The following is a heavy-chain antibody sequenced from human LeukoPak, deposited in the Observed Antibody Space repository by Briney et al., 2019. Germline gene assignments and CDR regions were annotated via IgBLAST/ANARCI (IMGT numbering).Heavy chain of an antibody. CDR3: ARVEVNYGMDV. J-gene: IGHJ6*02. V-gene: IGHV3-74*01. CDR1: GFTFDDYA. CDR2: INSDGSST. Sequence: GGSLRLSCAASGFTFDDYAMHWVRQAPGKGLVWVSRINSDGSSTSYADSVKGRFTISRDNAKNTLYLQMNSLRAEDTAVYYCARVEVNYGMDVWGQGTTVTVSS. D-gene: IGHD1-1*01.